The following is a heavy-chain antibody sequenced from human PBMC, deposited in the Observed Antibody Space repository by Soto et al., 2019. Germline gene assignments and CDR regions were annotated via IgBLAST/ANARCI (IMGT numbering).Heavy chain of an antibody. Sequence: SQTLSLTCDISGDSVSSHSAAWNWIRQSPSRGLEWLGRTYYRSKWYKEYAASVKSRIIINSDTSKNQFSLQLNSVTPEDTAVYYCARDPNFKTAAGPDWFDPWGQGILVTVSS. CDR3: ARDPNFKTAAGPDWFDP. CDR1: GDSVSSHSAA. J-gene: IGHJ5*02. D-gene: IGHD6-13*01. V-gene: IGHV6-1*01. CDR2: TYYRSKWYK.